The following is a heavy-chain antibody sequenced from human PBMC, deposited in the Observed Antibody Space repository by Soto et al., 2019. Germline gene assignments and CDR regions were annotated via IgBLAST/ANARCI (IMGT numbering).Heavy chain of an antibody. J-gene: IGHJ3*02. V-gene: IGHV4-31*03. CDR2: IYYSGST. Sequence: QVQLQESGPGLVKPSQTLSLTCTVSGGSISSGGYYWSWIRQHPGKGLEWIGYIYYSGSTYYNPSLKSRVTILVDTSKNQFSLKLSSVTAADTAVYYCARDKDYYDSSGPEDDAFDIWGQGTMVTVSS. CDR1: GGSISSGGYY. D-gene: IGHD3-22*01. CDR3: ARDKDYYDSSGPEDDAFDI.